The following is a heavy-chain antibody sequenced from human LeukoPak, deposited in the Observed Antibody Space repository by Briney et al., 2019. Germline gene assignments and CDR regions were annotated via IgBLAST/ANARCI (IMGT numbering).Heavy chain of an antibody. J-gene: IGHJ4*02. CDR1: GGSFSGYY. V-gene: IGHV4-34*01. D-gene: IGHD2-15*01. CDR3: ARVRGYCSGGSCYSSRFDY. CDR2: INHSGST. Sequence: SETLSLTCAVYGGSFSGYYWSWIRQPPGKGLEWIGEINHSGSTNYNPSHKSRVTISVDTSKNQFSLKLSSVTAADTAVYYCARVRGYCSGGSCYSSRFDYWGQGTLVTVSS.